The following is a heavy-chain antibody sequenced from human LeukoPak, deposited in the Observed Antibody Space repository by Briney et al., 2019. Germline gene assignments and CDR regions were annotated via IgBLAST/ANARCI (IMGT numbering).Heavy chain of an antibody. CDR2: INPNSGGT. CDR1: GYTFTGYY. J-gene: IGHJ4*02. Sequence: EASVKVSCKASGYTFTGYYMHWVRQAPGQGLEWMGWINPNSGGTNYAQKFQGRVTMTRDTSISTAYMELSRLRSDDTAVYYCARVDMVRGVSVDYWGQGTLVTVSS. V-gene: IGHV1-2*02. D-gene: IGHD3-10*01. CDR3: ARVDMVRGVSVDY.